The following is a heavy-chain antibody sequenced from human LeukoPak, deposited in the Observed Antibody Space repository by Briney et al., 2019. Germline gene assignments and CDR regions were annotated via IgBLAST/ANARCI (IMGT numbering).Heavy chain of an antibody. J-gene: IGHJ4*02. CDR1: GFTFGDYA. CDR2: IRSKAYGGTT. Sequence: GGSLRLSCTASGFTFGDYAMSWVRQAPGQGLEWVGFIRSKAYGGTTEYDASVKGRFTISRDDSKSIAYLQMNSLKTEDTAVYYCTRDMGLLTYYYGSGSYYWGQGTLVTVSS. V-gene: IGHV3-49*04. CDR3: TRDMGLLTYYYGSGSYY. D-gene: IGHD3-10*01.